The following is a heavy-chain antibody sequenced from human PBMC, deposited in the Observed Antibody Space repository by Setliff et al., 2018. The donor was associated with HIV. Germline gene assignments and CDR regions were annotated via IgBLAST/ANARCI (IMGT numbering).Heavy chain of an antibody. D-gene: IGHD2-15*01. CDR2: INPSGGGT. J-gene: IGHJ1*01. Sequence: ASVKVSCKASGYSFTNYYMHWVRQAPGQGLEWMGIINPSGGGTSYAQKFQGRVTLTTETPMTTAYMELRSLTSDDTAIYFCARGGGPSFYDTEPRHWGQGTLVTVSS. V-gene: IGHV1-46*01. CDR1: GYSFTNYY. CDR3: ARGGGPSFYDTEPRH.